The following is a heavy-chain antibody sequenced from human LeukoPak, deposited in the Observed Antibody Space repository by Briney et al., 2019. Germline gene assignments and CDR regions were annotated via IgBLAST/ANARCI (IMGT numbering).Heavy chain of an antibody. CDR3: AKGAWLLFIGDYYYYMDV. CDR2: ISGGGGST. D-gene: IGHD3-3*01. Sequence: GGSLRLSCAASGFTFTSYAMTWVRQDPGKGLEWVSAISGGGGSTYYADSVNGRFTSSRDKFKNTLYLQMNRLRAEDTAVYYCAKGAWLLFIGDYYYYMDVWGKGTTVTVSS. J-gene: IGHJ6*03. V-gene: IGHV3-23*01. CDR1: GFTFTSYA.